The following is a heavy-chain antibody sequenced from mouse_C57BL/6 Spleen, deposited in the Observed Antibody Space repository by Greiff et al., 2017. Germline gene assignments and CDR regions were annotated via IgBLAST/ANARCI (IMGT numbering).Heavy chain of an antibody. D-gene: IGHD2-1*01. CDR2: IFPGSGST. CDR3: ARDGDLYGNYVWFAY. J-gene: IGHJ3*01. Sequence: QVQLQQSGPELVKPGASVKISCKASGYTFTDYYIHWVKQRPGQGLEWIGWIFPGSGSTYYNEKFKGKATLTVDKSSSTAYMLLSSLTSEDSAVYFCARDGDLYGNYVWFAYWGQGTLVTVSA. V-gene: IGHV1-75*01. CDR1: GYTFTDYY.